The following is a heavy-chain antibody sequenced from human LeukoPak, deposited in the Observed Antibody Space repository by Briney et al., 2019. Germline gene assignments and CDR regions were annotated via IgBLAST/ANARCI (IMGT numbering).Heavy chain of an antibody. J-gene: IGHJ5*02. V-gene: IGHV4-59*01. CDR1: GGSISSYY. Sequence: SETLSLTCTVSGGSISSYYWSWIRQPPGKGLEWIGYIYYSGSTNYNPTLKSRVTISVDTSKNQFSLKLSSVTAADTAVYYCARDDGWFDPWGQGTLVTVSS. CDR3: ARDDGWFDP. CDR2: IYYSGST.